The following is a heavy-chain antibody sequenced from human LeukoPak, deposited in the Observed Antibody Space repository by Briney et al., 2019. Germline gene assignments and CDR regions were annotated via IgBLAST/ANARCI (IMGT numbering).Heavy chain of an antibody. V-gene: IGHV3-23*01. CDR1: GFTLSSYA. CDR3: AKDATFNYYDSSGYHHY. Sequence: QPGGSLRLSCAASGFTLSSYAMSWVRQAPGKGLEWVSAISGSGGSTYYADSVKGRFTISRDNSKNTLYLQMNSLRAEDTAVYYCAKDATFNYYDSSGYHHYWGQGTLVTVSS. D-gene: IGHD3-22*01. CDR2: ISGSGGST. J-gene: IGHJ4*02.